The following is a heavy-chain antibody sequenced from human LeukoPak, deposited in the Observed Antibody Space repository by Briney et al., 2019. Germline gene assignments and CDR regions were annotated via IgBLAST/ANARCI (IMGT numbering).Heavy chain of an antibody. J-gene: IGHJ6*02. CDR3: AKSYYDFWSGYYTSRGMDV. D-gene: IGHD3-3*01. CDR2: ISYDGSNK. V-gene: IGHV3-30-3*02. Sequence: GRSLRLSCAASGFTFSSYAMHWVRQAPGKGLEWVAVISYDGSNKYYADSVKGRFTIYRDNSKNTLYLQMNSLRAEDTAVYYCAKSYYDFWSGYYTSRGMDVWGQGTTVTVSS. CDR1: GFTFSSYA.